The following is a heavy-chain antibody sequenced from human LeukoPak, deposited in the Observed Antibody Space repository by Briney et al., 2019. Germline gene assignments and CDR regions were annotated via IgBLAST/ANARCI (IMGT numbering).Heavy chain of an antibody. CDR3: AREGTAGTAFDI. CDR2: IYYSGST. V-gene: IGHV4-59*01. Sequence: KTSETLSLTCTVSGGSISNYYWSWIRQPPGKGLEWIGYIYYSGSTNYNPSLKSRVNISVDTSKNQFSLKLSSVTAADTAVYYCAREGTAGTAFDIWGQGTMVTVSS. J-gene: IGHJ3*02. D-gene: IGHD6-13*01. CDR1: GGSISNYY.